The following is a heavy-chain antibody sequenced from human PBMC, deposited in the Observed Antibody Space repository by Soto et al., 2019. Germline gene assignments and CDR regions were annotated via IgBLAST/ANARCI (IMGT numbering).Heavy chain of an antibody. D-gene: IGHD1-1*01. CDR1: GYTFTSYD. Sequence: ASVKVSCKASGYTFTSYDINWVRQATGQGLEWMGWMNPNSGNTGYAQKFQGRVTMTSDTSITTAHMELSSLRSDDTAVYYCARRAETNGWNGFGADKYYFDFWGQGTLVTV. V-gene: IGHV1-8*01. CDR3: ARRAETNGWNGFGADKYYFDF. J-gene: IGHJ4*02. CDR2: MNPNSGNT.